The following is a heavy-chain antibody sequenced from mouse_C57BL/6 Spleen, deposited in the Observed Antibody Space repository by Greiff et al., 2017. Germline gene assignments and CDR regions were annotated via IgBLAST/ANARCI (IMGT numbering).Heavy chain of an antibody. CDR1: GYTFTSYG. D-gene: IGHD1-1*01. V-gene: IGHV1-81*01. CDR3: ARGPITTVVENFDV. Sequence: QVQLQQSGAELARPGASVKLSCKASGYTFTSYGISWVKQRTGQGLEWIGEIYPRSGNTYYNEKFKGKATLTADKSSSTAYMELRSLTSEDSAVYFCARGPITTVVENFDVWGTGTTVTVSS. J-gene: IGHJ1*03. CDR2: IYPRSGNT.